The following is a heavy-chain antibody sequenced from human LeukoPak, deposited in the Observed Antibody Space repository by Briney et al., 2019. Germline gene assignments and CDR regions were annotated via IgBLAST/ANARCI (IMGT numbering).Heavy chain of an antibody. CDR2: IYSGDST. Sequence: PGGSLRLSCAASGFTLSGFTMNWVRHVPGRGLEWVSVIYSGDSTYYEDSVKGRFTISRDNSKNTLYLQMNSLRAEDTAVYYCARGYCSVASCSYYYYYMDVWGKGTTVTVSS. D-gene: IGHD2-15*01. J-gene: IGHJ6*03. CDR1: GFTLSGFT. V-gene: IGHV3-66*02. CDR3: ARGYCSVASCSYYYYYMDV.